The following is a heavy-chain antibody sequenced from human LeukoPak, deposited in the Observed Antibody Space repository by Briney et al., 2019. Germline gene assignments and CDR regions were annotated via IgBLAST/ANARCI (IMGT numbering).Heavy chain of an antibody. Sequence: GGSLRLSCAASGFTFNTHAMHWARQAPGKGLEWVAVISYDGSNKYYADSVKGRFTISRDNSKNTLYLQMNSLRAEDTAVYYCANLLVSSPNYYYYGMDVWGQGTTVTVSS. CDR3: ANLLVSSPNYYYYGMDV. V-gene: IGHV3-30*18. CDR1: GFTFNTHA. J-gene: IGHJ6*02. D-gene: IGHD3-9*01. CDR2: ISYDGSNK.